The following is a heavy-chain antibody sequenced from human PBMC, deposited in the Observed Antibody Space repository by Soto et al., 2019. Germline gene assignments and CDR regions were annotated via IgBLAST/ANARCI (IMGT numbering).Heavy chain of an antibody. CDR2: IYHSGST. Sequence: KPSETLSLTCAVSGGSISSGGYSWSWIRQPPGKGLEWIGYIYHSGSTYYNPSLKSRVTISVDRSKNQFSLKLSSVTAADTAVYYCVRGLGYCSGGSCYTNWFDPWVQGTLVTVSS. CDR3: VRGLGYCSGGSCYTNWFDP. CDR1: GGSISSGGYS. V-gene: IGHV4-30-2*01. J-gene: IGHJ5*02. D-gene: IGHD2-15*01.